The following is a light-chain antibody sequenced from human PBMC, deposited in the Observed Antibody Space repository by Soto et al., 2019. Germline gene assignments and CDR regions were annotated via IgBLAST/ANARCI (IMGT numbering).Light chain of an antibody. Sequence: QSGLTQPASVSGSPGQSITISCTGTSSDVGGYNYVSWYQQHPGKAPKLMIYEVRNRPSGVSNRFSGSKSGNTASLTISGLQAEDEAHYYCSSYTSSITWVFGGGTKVTVL. CDR1: SSDVGGYNY. CDR3: SSYTSSITWV. J-gene: IGLJ3*02. CDR2: EVR. V-gene: IGLV2-14*01.